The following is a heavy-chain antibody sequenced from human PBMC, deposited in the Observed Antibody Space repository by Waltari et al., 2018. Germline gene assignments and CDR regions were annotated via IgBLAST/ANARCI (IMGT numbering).Heavy chain of an antibody. D-gene: IGHD1-26*01. J-gene: IGHJ4*02. CDR2: ISPGSRTI. CDR1: GFTFSTSA. CDR3: VRPRGQEPRGDS. Sequence: EVLLVESGGGLVQPGGSLKVSCVASGFTFSTSAINWVRLAPGKGLQRVSYISPGSRTIYYADSMKGRLTVSSENTRNTVYLQMNNLRVEDTAVYYCVRPRGQEPRGDSWGQGTLVTVSS. V-gene: IGHV3-48*01.